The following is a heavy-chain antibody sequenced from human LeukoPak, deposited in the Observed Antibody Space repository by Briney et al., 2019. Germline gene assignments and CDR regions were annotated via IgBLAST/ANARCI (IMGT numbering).Heavy chain of an antibody. D-gene: IGHD3-22*01. CDR1: GFTFSSYA. V-gene: IGHV3-23*01. Sequence: GGSLRLSCAASGFTFSSYAMSWVRQAPGKGLEWVSAISGSGGSTYYADSVKGRFTISRDNSKNTLYLQMNSLRAEDTAVYYCANPDSSGYYPTYWGQGTLVTVSS. J-gene: IGHJ4*02. CDR3: ANPDSSGYYPTY. CDR2: ISGSGGST.